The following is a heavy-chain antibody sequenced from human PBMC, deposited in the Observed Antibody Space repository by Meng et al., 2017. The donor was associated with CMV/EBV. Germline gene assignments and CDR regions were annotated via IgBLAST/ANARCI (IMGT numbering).Heavy chain of an antibody. CDR3: ARADSSYFDVSAYYPDAFDI. V-gene: IGHV4/OR15-8*03. CDR1: GGSFSSSKW. D-gene: IGHD3-22*01. CDR2: IHHSGTP. Sequence: SETLSLTCVVSGGSFSSSKWWSWVRQPPGKGLERIGAIHHSGTPNYNASLKSRVTMSVDKSKNHFSLSLTSVTAADTAVYFCARADSSYFDVSAYYPDAFDIWGQGTVVTVSS. J-gene: IGHJ3*02.